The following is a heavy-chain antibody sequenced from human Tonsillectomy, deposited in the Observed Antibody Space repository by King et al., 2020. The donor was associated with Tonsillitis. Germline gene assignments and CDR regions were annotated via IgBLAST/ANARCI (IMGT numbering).Heavy chain of an antibody. CDR1: GYSISSGYY. CDR2: IYHSGST. CDR3: ARDWLVDGDYTPVDY. J-gene: IGHJ4*02. Sequence: QLQESGPGLVKPSETLSLTCTVSGYSISSGYYWGWIRQPPGKGLEWIGSIYHSGSTYYNPSLKSRVTISVDTSKNQCSLKLSSVTAADTAVYYCARDWLVDGDYTPVDYWGQGTLVTVSS. D-gene: IGHD4-17*01. V-gene: IGHV4-38-2*02.